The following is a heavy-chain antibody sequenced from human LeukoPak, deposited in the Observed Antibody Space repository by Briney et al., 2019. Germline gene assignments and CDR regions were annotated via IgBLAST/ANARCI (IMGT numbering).Heavy chain of an antibody. CDR2: ISSSSSTI. J-gene: IGHJ3*02. D-gene: IGHD2-2*01. CDR3: ARLPTYCSSTSCYPDAFDI. V-gene: IGHV3-48*01. Sequence: GGSLRLSCAASGFTFSSYAMSWVRQAPGKGLEWVSYISSSSSTIYYADSVKGRFTISRDNAKNSLYLQMNSLRAEDTAVYYCARLPTYCSSTSCYPDAFDIWGQGTMVTVSS. CDR1: GFTFSSYA.